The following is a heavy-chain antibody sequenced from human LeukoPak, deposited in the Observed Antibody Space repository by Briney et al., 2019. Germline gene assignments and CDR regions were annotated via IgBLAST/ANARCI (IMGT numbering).Heavy chain of an antibody. V-gene: IGHV4-34*01. Sequence: PSETLSLTCAVYGGSFSGYYWSWIRQPPGKGLEWIGEINHSGSTNYNPSLKSRVTISVDTSKNQFSLKLSSVTAADTAVYYCARFTTFGVVIDTRPPGLFDYWGQGTLVTVSS. J-gene: IGHJ4*02. CDR2: INHSGST. CDR3: ARFTTFGVVIDTRPPGLFDY. D-gene: IGHD3-3*01. CDR1: GGSFSGYY.